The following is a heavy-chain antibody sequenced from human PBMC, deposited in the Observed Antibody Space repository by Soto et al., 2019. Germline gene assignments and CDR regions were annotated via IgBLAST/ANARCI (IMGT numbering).Heavy chain of an antibody. CDR3: AGHLDSGTYLFDY. V-gene: IGHV4-39*01. D-gene: IGHD1-26*01. CDR1: GGSITSSRYY. Sequence: ASETLSLTCTVSGGSITSSRYYWGWIRQSPGKGLEWIGSIYYIGTTYYSPSLKSRVTISVDTSKNQFSLKLSSVTAADTAVYYCAGHLDSGTYLFDYWGQGALVTVSS. J-gene: IGHJ4*02. CDR2: IYYIGTT.